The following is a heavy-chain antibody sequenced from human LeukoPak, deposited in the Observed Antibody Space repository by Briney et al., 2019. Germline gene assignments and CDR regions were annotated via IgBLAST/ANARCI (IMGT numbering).Heavy chain of an antibody. V-gene: IGHV3-53*01. CDR1: GFSVSGKF. CDR3: ASGDGYLQPY. CDR2: IHYDGKI. J-gene: IGHJ4*02. D-gene: IGHD2-21*01. Sequence: GSLRLSCAASGFSVSGKFMSWVRLAPGKGLEWVSIIHYDGKIRYAGSVGGRFTIYRDDSENTLFLQMNSLRVDDTAVYFCASGDGYLQPYWGQGTLVTVSS.